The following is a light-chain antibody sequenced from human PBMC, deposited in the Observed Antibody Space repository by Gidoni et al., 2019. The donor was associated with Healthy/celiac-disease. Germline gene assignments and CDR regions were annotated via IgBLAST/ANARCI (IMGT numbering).Light chain of an antibody. J-gene: IGLJ2*01. Sequence: QSALTQPASVSGSPGQSITISCPGTSSAVGGYNYVSWYQQHPGKAPKLMIYEVSNRPSGVSNRFSGSKSGNTASLTISGLQAEDEADYYCSSYTSSSTLVLFGGGTKLTVL. V-gene: IGLV2-14*01. CDR2: EVS. CDR3: SSYTSSSTLVL. CDR1: SSAVGGYNY.